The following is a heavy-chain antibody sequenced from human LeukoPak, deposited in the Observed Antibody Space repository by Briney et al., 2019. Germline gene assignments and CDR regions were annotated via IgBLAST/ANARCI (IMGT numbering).Heavy chain of an antibody. CDR2: IYYSGTT. Sequence: KPSETLSLTCSVSGGSMISQYWTWIRQSPGKGLEWIGYIYYSGTTNYNPSLKSRVTISVDTSKNYFFLQLSSVTAADTAVYYCARGGSDYGDYGPWGQGTPVTVSS. CDR1: GGSMISQY. V-gene: IGHV4-59*11. D-gene: IGHD4-17*01. CDR3: ARGGSDYGDYGP. J-gene: IGHJ5*02.